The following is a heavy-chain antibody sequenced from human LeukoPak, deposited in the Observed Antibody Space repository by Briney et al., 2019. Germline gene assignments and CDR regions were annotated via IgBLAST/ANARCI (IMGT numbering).Heavy chain of an antibody. CDR2: INPSGGST. Sequence: ASVKVSCKASGYTFTSYYMHWVRQAPGQGLEWMGIINPSGGSTSYAQKFQGRVTMTRDTSTSTVYMELSSLRSEDTAVYYCARDPSSTGAAAGTDYFDYWGRGTLVTVSS. J-gene: IGHJ4*02. CDR1: GYTFTSYY. D-gene: IGHD6-13*01. CDR3: ARDPSSTGAAAGTDYFDY. V-gene: IGHV1-46*01.